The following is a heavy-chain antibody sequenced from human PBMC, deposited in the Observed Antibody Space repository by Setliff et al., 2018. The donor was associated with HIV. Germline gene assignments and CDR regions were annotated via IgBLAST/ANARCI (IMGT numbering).Heavy chain of an antibody. CDR1: GYTFTSYY. CDR2: MNPNSGNT. V-gene: IGHV1-8*02. Sequence: ASVKVSCKASGYTFTSYYIHWVRQAPGQGLEWMAWMNPNSGNTGYAQKFQGRVTMTRNTSISTAYMELSSLRSEDTAVYYCARDAPAEYYDFWSGYILWDVWGKGTTVTVSS. D-gene: IGHD3-3*01. CDR3: ARDAPAEYYDFWSGYILWDV. J-gene: IGHJ6*04.